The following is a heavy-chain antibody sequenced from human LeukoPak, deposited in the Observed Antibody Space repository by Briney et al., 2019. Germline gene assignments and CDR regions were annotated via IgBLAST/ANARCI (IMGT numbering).Heavy chain of an antibody. V-gene: IGHV3-23*01. D-gene: IGHD6-13*01. Sequence: GGSLRLSCAASGFTFSSYAMSWVRQAPGKGLEWVSGISGSGGTTYYADPVKGRFTISRDNSKNTLYLQMNSMRPEDTAVYYTSGHGSNSYWGQGTLVTVSS. CDR1: GFTFSSYA. J-gene: IGHJ4*02. CDR2: ISGSGGTT. CDR3: SGHGSNSY.